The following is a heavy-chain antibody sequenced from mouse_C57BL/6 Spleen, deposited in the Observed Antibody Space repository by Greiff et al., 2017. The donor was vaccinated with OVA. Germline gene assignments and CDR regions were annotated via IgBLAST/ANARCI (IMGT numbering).Heavy chain of an antibody. V-gene: IGHV2-5*01. J-gene: IGHJ3*01. CDR1: GFSLTSYG. CDR2: IWRGGST. CDR3: ARTGDYDGPRFAY. Sequence: VKLVESGPGLVQPSQSLSITCTVSGFSLTSYGVHWVRQSPGKGLEWLGVIWRGGSTDYNAAFMSRLSITKDNSNSQVFFKMNSLQADDTAIYYCARTGDYDGPRFAYWGQGTLVTVSA. D-gene: IGHD2-4*01.